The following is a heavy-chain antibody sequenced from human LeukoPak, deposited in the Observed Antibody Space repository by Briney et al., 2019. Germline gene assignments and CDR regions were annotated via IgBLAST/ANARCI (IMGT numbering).Heavy chain of an antibody. CDR2: IYSGGST. J-gene: IGHJ4*02. V-gene: IGHV3-66*02. CDR1: GFTVSSNY. Sequence: PGGSLRLSCAASGFTVSSNYMSWVRQAPGRGLEWVSDIYSGGSTYYADSVKVRFTISRDNSKNTLYLQMNSLRAEDTAVYYCARSPGAQYCFDYWGQGTLVTVSS. CDR3: ARSPGAQYCFDY.